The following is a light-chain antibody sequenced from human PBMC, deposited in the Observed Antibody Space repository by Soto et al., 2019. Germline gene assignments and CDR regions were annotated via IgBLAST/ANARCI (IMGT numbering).Light chain of an antibody. CDR1: SNYVGGYNY. CDR3: SSYTNRNTLV. J-gene: IGLJ2*01. CDR2: DVT. Sequence: QSALTQPASVSGSPGQSITISCTGTSNYVGGYNYVSWYQHHPGKAPKAIIYDVTNRPSWISTRFSGSKSGNTASLTISGLLPEDEADYYCSSYTNRNTLVFGGGTKLTVL. V-gene: IGLV2-14*03.